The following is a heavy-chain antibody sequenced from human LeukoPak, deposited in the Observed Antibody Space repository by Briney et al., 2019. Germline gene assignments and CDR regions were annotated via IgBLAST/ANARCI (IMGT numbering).Heavy chain of an antibody. Sequence: PSETLSLTCTVSGGSISSGGYYWSWIRQHPGKGLEWIGYIYYSGSTYYNPSLKSRVTISVDTSKNQFSLKLSSVTAVDTAVYYCARYDSSYFDYWGQGTLVTVSS. CDR3: ARYDSSYFDY. V-gene: IGHV4-31*03. J-gene: IGHJ4*02. CDR2: IYYSGST. D-gene: IGHD3-22*01. CDR1: GGSISSGGYY.